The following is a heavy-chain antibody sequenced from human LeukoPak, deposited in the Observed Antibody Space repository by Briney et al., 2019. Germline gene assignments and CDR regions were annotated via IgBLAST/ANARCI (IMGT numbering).Heavy chain of an antibody. V-gene: IGHV1-18*04. J-gene: IGHJ4*02. D-gene: IGHD5-18*01. CDR1: GYTFSGYY. CDR3: ARDRMDTGTYFDY. Sequence: ASVKVSCKASGYTFSGYYMHWVRQAPGQGLEWMGWISTYNGNTNYAQKLQGRVTMTTDTSTSTAYMELRSLRSDDTAMYYCARDRMDTGTYFDYWGQGTLVTVSS. CDR2: ISTYNGNT.